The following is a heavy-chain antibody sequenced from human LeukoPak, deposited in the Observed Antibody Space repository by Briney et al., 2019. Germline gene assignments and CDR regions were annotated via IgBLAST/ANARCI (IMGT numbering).Heavy chain of an antibody. CDR3: ARDGGHANDNNGWDY. V-gene: IGHV3-66*01. CDR2: IYSGGST. J-gene: IGHJ4*02. CDR1: GFTLSSNY. D-gene: IGHD1-1*01. Sequence: GGSLRLSCAASGFTLSSNYMSWVRQAPGEGLEWVSVIYSGGSTYYADPVKGRFTISKDNTKNTLYLQMNSLRDEDTAVYYCARDGGHANDNNGWDYWGQGTLVTVSS.